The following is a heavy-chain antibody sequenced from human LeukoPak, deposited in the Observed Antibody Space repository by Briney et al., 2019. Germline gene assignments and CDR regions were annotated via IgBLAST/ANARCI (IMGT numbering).Heavy chain of an antibody. V-gene: IGHV3-30*03. Sequence: PGGSLRLSCAASGFTFSSYGMHWVRQAPGKGLEWVAVISYDGSNKYYADSVKGRFTISRDNSKNTLYLQMNSLRAEDTAVYYCARDPSPSIAYADYWGQGTLVTVSS. D-gene: IGHD2-21*01. CDR3: ARDPSPSIAYADY. CDR2: ISYDGSNK. CDR1: GFTFSSYG. J-gene: IGHJ4*02.